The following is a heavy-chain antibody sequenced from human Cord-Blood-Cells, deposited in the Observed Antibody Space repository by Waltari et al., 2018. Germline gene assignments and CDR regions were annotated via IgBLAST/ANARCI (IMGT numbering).Heavy chain of an antibody. J-gene: IGHJ2*01. D-gene: IGHD1-7*01. CDR1: GYTVTGYY. Sequence: QVQLVQSGAEVKKPGASVKVSCKASGYTVTGYYMNWVRQAPGQGLEWMGWINPNSGGTNYAQKFQGWVTMTRDTSISTAYMELSRLRSDYTAVYYCARENSPYWYFDLWGRGTLVTVSS. CDR2: INPNSGGT. CDR3: ARENSPYWYFDL. V-gene: IGHV1-2*04.